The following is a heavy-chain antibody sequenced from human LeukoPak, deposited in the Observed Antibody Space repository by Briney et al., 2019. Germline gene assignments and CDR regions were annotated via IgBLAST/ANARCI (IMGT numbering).Heavy chain of an antibody. D-gene: IGHD3-10*01. CDR1: GYTFTGYY. CDR2: INPNSGGT. V-gene: IGHV1-2*02. CDR3: ARSNTYYGSGSYFRWFDP. Sequence: VSVKVSCKASGYTFTGYYMHWVRQAPGQGLEWMGWINPNSGGTNYAQKFQGRVTMTRDTSISTAYMELSRLRSDDTAVYYCARSNTYYGSGSYFRWFDPWDQGTLVTVSS. J-gene: IGHJ5*02.